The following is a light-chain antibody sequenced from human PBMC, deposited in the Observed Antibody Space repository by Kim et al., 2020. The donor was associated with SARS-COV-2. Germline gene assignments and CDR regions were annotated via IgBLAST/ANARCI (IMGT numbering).Light chain of an antibody. CDR3: NSYTSSSTRWV. V-gene: IGLV2-14*03. J-gene: IGLJ3*02. Sequence: QSALTQPASVSGSPGQSITISCTGTSSDVGAYNYVSWYQQRPGKAPKLMIYDVSNRPSGVSNRFSGSKSGNTASLTISGLQAEDEADYYCNSYTSSSTRWVFCGGTQLTVL. CDR2: DVS. CDR1: SSDVGAYNY.